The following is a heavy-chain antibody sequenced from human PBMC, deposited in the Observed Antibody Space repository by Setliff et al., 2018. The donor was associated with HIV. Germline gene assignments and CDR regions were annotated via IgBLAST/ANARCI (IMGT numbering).Heavy chain of an antibody. Sequence: GGSLRLSCIASGFTFSSYWMTWVRQAPGKWPECVANIKEDGSEKYYLGSVRGRFTISRDNAKNLVYLQMSSLRAEDTAVYYCARLVVLVPGHMEYYDYWGQGSLVTVSS. CDR2: IKEDGSEK. V-gene: IGHV3-7*01. D-gene: IGHD2-8*02. CDR3: ARLVVLVPGHMEYYDY. J-gene: IGHJ4*02. CDR1: GFTFSSYW.